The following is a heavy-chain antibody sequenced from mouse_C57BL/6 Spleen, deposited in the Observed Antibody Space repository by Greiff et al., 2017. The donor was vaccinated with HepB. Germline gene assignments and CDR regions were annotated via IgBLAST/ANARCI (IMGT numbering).Heavy chain of an antibody. CDR2: ISDGGSYT. CDR3: ARDKGGKGGYFDV. J-gene: IGHJ1*03. CDR1: GFTFSSYA. Sequence: EVQRVESGGGLVKPGGSLKLSCAASGFTFSSYAMSWVRQTPEKRLEWVATISDGGSYTYYPDNVKGRFTISRDNAKNNLYLQMSHLKSEDTAMYYCARDKGGKGGYFDVWGTGTTVTVSS. D-gene: IGHD1-3*01. V-gene: IGHV5-4*01.